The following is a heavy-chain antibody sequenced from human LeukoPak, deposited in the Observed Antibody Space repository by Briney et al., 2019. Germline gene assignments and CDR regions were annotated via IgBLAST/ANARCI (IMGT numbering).Heavy chain of an antibody. Sequence: ASVKVSCKASGYTFTGYYMHWVRQAPGQGPEWMGWINPNSGGTNYAQKFQGRVTMTRDTSISTAYMELSRLRSDDTAVYYCARDWANTIFGVVLYFDYWGQGTLVTVSS. V-gene: IGHV1-2*02. CDR1: GYTFTGYY. J-gene: IGHJ4*02. CDR2: INPNSGGT. CDR3: ARDWANTIFGVVLYFDY. D-gene: IGHD3-3*01.